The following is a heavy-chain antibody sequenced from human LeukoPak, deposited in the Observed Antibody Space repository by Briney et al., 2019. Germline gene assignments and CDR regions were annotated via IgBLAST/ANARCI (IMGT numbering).Heavy chain of an antibody. CDR2: VSGTGGST. CDR1: GFTFSSYA. CDR3: AKDRAGSGSPYYFDY. Sequence: GGSLRLSCAASGFTFSSYAMSWVRRAPGKGLEWVSGVSGTGGSTYYADSVKGRFTISRDNSKNTLYLQMNSLRAEDTAVYYCAKDRAGSGSPYYFDYWGQGTLVTVSS. V-gene: IGHV3-23*01. J-gene: IGHJ4*02. D-gene: IGHD3-10*01.